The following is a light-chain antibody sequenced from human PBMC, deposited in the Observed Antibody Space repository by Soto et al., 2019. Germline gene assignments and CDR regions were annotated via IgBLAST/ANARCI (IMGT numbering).Light chain of an antibody. V-gene: IGKV3-20*01. Sequence: EIVLTQSPDTLSLSPGERATLSCRASQSVRSERLAWYQHKRGQAPRPVIFDASSRATGIPERFSGSGSGTDFTLTITRLEPEDFAVYFCQQYDVSTITFGLGTRLEIK. CDR3: QQYDVSTIT. CDR1: QSVRSER. J-gene: IGKJ5*01. CDR2: DAS.